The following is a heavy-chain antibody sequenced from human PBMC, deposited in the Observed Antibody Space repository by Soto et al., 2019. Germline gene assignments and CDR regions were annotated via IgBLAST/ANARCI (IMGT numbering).Heavy chain of an antibody. Sequence: EVQLVQSGAEVKKPGESLKISCKGSGYSFTSYWIGWVRQMPGKGLEWMGIIYPGDSDTRYSPSFQGQVTISADKSISTAYLQWSSLKASDTAMYYCARHPDSSGGSENWFDPWGPGTLVTVSS. CDR2: IYPGDSDT. J-gene: IGHJ5*02. CDR1: GYSFTSYW. V-gene: IGHV5-51*01. CDR3: ARHPDSSGGSENWFDP. D-gene: IGHD2-15*01.